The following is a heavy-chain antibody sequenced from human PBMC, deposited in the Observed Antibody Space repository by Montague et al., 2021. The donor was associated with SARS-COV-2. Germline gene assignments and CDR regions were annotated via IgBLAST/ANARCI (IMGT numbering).Heavy chain of an antibody. V-gene: IGHV4-34*01. Sequence: SETLSLICAVYGGSFSGYYRSWIRQPPGKGLEWIGEINHSGSTNYNPSLKSRVTILVDTSKNQFSLKLSSVTAADTAVYYCAREVGRGYSGYEGEYWGQGTLVTVSS. CDR2: INHSGST. D-gene: IGHD5-12*01. CDR1: GGSFSGYY. J-gene: IGHJ4*02. CDR3: AREVGRGYSGYEGEY.